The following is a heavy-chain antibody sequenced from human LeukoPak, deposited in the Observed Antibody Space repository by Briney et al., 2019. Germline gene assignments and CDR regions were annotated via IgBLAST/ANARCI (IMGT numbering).Heavy chain of an antibody. Sequence: PGGSLRLFCAASGFTFSSYSMNWVRQAPGKGLEWVAVISYDGSNKYYADSVKGRFTISRDNSKNTLYLQMNSLRAEDTAVYYCAKVRYYYDSSGYFDYWGQGTLVTVSS. CDR1: GFTFSSYS. CDR2: ISYDGSNK. D-gene: IGHD3-22*01. J-gene: IGHJ4*02. CDR3: AKVRYYYDSSGYFDY. V-gene: IGHV3-30*18.